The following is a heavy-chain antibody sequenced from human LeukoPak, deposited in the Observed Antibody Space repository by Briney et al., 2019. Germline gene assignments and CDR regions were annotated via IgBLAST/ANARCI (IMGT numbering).Heavy chain of an antibody. CDR1: GFTFSSYW. V-gene: IGHV3-74*01. Sequence: GGSLRLSCAGSGFTFSSYWMHWVRHAPGKGLVWVSRITNDGSTTIYADSVKGRFTISRDNAKNTLYLQMNSLRAEDTAVYYCASQYCGSTSCYGFDAFDIWGQGTKVTVSS. D-gene: IGHD2-2*01. CDR3: ASQYCGSTSCYGFDAFDI. CDR2: ITNDGSTT. J-gene: IGHJ3*02.